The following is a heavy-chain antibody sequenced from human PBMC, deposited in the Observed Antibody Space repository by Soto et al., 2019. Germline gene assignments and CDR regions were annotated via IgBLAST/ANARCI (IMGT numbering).Heavy chain of an antibody. V-gene: IGHV3-64D*06. CDR3: SRGDLMSSGGFFDY. Sequence: PGGSLRLSCAASGFTFSSYGMHWVRQAPGKGLEYVSAIRSNGGTTYYADSVKGRFTISRDNSKNTLYLQMTSLRAEDTAVYYCSRGDLMSSGGFFDYWGQGNLVTVSS. CDR2: IRSNGGTT. J-gene: IGHJ4*02. CDR1: GFTFSSYG. D-gene: IGHD3-16*01.